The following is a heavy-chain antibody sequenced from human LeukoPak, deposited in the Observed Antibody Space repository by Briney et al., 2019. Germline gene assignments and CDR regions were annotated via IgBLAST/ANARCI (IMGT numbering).Heavy chain of an antibody. Sequence: SVTLSLTCAVYGGSFSGYYWSWIRQPPGKGLEWIGEINHSGSTNYNPSLKSRVTISVDTSKNQFSLKLSSVTAADTAVYYCARGRYSSGWYGTVRRPDNWFDPWGQGTLVTVSS. V-gene: IGHV4-34*01. CDR2: INHSGST. CDR3: ARGRYSSGWYGTVRRPDNWFDP. D-gene: IGHD6-19*01. J-gene: IGHJ5*02. CDR1: GGSFSGYY.